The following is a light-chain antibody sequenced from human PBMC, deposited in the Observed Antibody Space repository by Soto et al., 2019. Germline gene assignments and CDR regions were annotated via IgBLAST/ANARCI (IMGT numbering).Light chain of an antibody. CDR3: QSYDRSLSGYV. J-gene: IGLJ1*01. CDR1: SSNIGAGYE. CDR2: ENN. V-gene: IGLV1-40*01. Sequence: QSVLTQPPSVSEAPGQRVTISCTGSSSNIGAGYEAHWYQQVPGTAPKLLIYENNNRPSGVPDRFSGSKSGTSASLAITGLQAEDEAEYYCQSYDRSLSGYVFGTGTQLTVL.